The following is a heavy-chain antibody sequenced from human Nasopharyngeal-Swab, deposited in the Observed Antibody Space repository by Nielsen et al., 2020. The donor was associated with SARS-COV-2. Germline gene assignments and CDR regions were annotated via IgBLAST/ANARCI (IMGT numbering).Heavy chain of an antibody. J-gene: IGHJ6*02. V-gene: IGHV4-31*03. CDR2: IYYSGST. CDR3: ARAPSVYYYGMDV. CDR1: GGSISSGGYY. Sequence: SETLSLTCTVSGGSISSGGYYWSWIRQHPGKGLEWIGYIYYSGSTYYNPSLKSRVTISVDTSKNQFSLKLSPVTAADTAVYYCARAPSVYYYGMDVWGQGTTVTVSS.